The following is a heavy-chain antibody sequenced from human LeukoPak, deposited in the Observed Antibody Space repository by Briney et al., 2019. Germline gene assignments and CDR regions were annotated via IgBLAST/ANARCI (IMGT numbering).Heavy chain of an antibody. Sequence: GASVKVSCKASGGTFSSYAISWVRQAPGQGLEWMGGIIPIFGTTNYAQKFQGRVTITADKSTSSAYMELSSLRSEDTAVYYCARDGGFCSGGSCYNWFDPWGQGTLATVSS. CDR2: IIPIFGTT. CDR1: GGTFSSYA. D-gene: IGHD2-15*01. CDR3: ARDGGFCSGGSCYNWFDP. J-gene: IGHJ5*02. V-gene: IGHV1-69*06.